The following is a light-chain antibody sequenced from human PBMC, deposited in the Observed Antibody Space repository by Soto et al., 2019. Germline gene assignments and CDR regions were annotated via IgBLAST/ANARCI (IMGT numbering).Light chain of an antibody. J-gene: IGLJ1*01. Sequence: QSVLTQPRSVSGSPGQSVTISCTVTSSDVGGYNYVSWFQQLPGKAPKLMIYDVSKRPSGVPDRFSGSKSGNTASLTISGLQAEDEADYYCCSYAGSYTEVFGTGTKVTVL. V-gene: IGLV2-11*01. CDR1: SSDVGGYNY. CDR3: CSYAGSYTEV. CDR2: DVS.